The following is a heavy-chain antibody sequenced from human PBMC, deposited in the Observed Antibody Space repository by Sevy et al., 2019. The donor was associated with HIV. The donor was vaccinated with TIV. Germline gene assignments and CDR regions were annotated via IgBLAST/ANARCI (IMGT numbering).Heavy chain of an antibody. V-gene: IGHV6-1*01. CDR2: TYYRSKWYT. D-gene: IGHD1-20*01. J-gene: IGHJ3*02. CDR3: ARGGSAVTGTTFVLAFDI. Sequence: KQSQTLSLTCAISGDSVSGHSAAWNWIRQSPSRGLEWLGRTYYRSKWYTDFAVSVKSRITINPDTSKNQFSLHLNSVTPGDTAMYYCARGGSAVTGTTFVLAFDIWGQGTMVTVSS. CDR1: GDSVSGHSAA.